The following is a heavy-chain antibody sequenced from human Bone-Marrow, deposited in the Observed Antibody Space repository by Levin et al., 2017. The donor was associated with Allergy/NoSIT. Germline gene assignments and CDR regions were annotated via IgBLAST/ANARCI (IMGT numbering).Heavy chain of an antibody. CDR2: IWYDGSQK. CDR3: LRQSSYGSADY. J-gene: IGHJ4*02. CDR1: GFTFRNFG. D-gene: IGHD3-10*01. V-gene: IGHV3-33*03. Sequence: GESLKISCATSGFTFRNFGLHWVRQAPGKGLEWVAVIWYDGSQKYYADSVKGRFTISRDNSKSTLSLHMNSLRAEDTAVYYCLRQSSYGSADYWGQGTRVTVSS.